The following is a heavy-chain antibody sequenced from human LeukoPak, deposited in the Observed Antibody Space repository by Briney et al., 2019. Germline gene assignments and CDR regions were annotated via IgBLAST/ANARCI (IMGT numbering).Heavy chain of an antibody. CDR2: ISAYNGNT. CDR3: ARDFGGIAIFGVVETPNWFDP. CDR1: GYTVTSYG. Sequence: ASVKVSCKASGYTVTSYGISLVRQASGQGLEWMGWISAYNGNTNYAQKLQGRVTMTTDTSTSTAYMELRSLRSDDTAVYYCARDFGGIAIFGVVETPNWFDPWGQGTLVTVSS. V-gene: IGHV1-18*01. J-gene: IGHJ5*02. D-gene: IGHD3-3*01.